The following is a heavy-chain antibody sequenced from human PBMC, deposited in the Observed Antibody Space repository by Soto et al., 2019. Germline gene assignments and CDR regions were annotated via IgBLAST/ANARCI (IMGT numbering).Heavy chain of an antibody. Sequence: EVQLLESGGGLVQPGGSLRLSCAASGFTFSHYGMNWIRLAPGEGLEWVSTVSPAGSTFYADSVRGRFTISRDNSKSTVDLQMNGLRVDDTAIYYCVRSWAYWGRGTVVTVSS. J-gene: IGHJ4*02. CDR3: VRSWAY. D-gene: IGHD6-13*01. V-gene: IGHV3-23*01. CDR1: GFTFSHYG. CDR2: VSPAGST.